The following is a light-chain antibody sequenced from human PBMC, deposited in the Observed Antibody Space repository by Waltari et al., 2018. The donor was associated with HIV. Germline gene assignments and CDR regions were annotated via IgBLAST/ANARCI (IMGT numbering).Light chain of an antibody. CDR1: QSVTGSH. V-gene: IGKV3-20*01. CDR3: HQYAGSPRT. J-gene: IGKJ2*01. CDR2: GAS. Sequence: EIVLTQSPGTLSLSPGERASLSCRASQSVTGSHLAWYQQRPGLPHRVLIYGASTRATGIPERFSGSGSGTDFTLTISRLEPEDFALYYCHQYAGSPRTFGQGTKLEIK.